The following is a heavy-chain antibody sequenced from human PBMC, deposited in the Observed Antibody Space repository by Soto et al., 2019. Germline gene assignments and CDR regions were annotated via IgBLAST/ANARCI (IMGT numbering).Heavy chain of an antibody. J-gene: IGHJ3*02. CDR3: ARDGHSSDAFDI. D-gene: IGHD5-12*01. CDR2: IIPIFGTA. V-gene: IGHV1-69*13. CDR1: GYTFTDYY. Sequence: SVKVSCKASGYTFTDYYVHWVRQAPGQGLEWMGGIIPIFGTANYAQKFQGRVTITADESTSTAYMELSSLRSEDTAVYYCARDGHSSDAFDIWGQGTMVTVSS.